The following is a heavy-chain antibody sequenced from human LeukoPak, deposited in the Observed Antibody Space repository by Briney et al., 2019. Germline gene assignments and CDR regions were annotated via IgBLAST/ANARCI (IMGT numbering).Heavy chain of an antibody. CDR1: GFTFSSYG. J-gene: IGHJ3*02. CDR2: IWYDGSNK. V-gene: IGHV3-33*06. CDR3: AKDLGTWGASDI. Sequence: GGSLRLSCAASGFTFSSYGMHWVRQAPGKGLEWVAVIWYDGSNKYYADSVKGRFTISRDNSKSTLYLQMNSLTADDTAIYYCAKDLGTWGASDIWGQGTMVTVSS. D-gene: IGHD7-27*01.